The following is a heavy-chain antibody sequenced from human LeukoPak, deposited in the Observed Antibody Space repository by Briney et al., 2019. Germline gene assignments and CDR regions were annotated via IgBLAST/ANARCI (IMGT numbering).Heavy chain of an antibody. V-gene: IGHV3-49*04. CDR3: TRGATIPLLIAVAGGFDY. Sequence: GGSLRLSCTASGFTFGDYAMSWVRQAPGKGLEWVGFIRSKAYGGTTEYAASVKGRFTISRDNSKSIAYLQMNSLKTEDTAVYYCTRGATIPLLIAVAGGFDYWGQGTLVTVSS. CDR2: IRSKAYGGTT. CDR1: GFTFGDYA. J-gene: IGHJ4*02. D-gene: IGHD6-19*01.